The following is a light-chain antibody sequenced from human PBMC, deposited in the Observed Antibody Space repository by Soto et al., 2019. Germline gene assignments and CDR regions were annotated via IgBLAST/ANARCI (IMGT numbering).Light chain of an antibody. J-gene: IGKJ2*01. CDR3: QQYGSSPYT. CDR1: QSVTNNY. Sequence: EIVLTQSPGTLSLSPGERATLSCRASQSVTNNYLAWYQQKPGQAPRLLIYGASSRAAGIPDRFSGSGSGTDFTLTIISLEPEDFAVYYCQQYGSSPYTFGQGTKLEIK. V-gene: IGKV3-20*01. CDR2: GAS.